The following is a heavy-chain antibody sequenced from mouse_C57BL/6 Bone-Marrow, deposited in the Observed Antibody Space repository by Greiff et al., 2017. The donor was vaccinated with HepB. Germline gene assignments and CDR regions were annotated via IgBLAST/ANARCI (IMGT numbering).Heavy chain of an antibody. CDR2: IDPENGDT. J-gene: IGHJ2*01. Sequence: EVQLQQSGAELVRPGASVKLSCTASGFNIKDDYMHWMKQRPEQGLEWIGWIDPENGDTEYASKFQGKATITADTSSNTAYLQLSSLTSEDTAVYYCTTRGSFDYWGQGTTLTVSS. CDR1: GFNIKDDY. CDR3: TTRGSFDY. V-gene: IGHV14-4*01.